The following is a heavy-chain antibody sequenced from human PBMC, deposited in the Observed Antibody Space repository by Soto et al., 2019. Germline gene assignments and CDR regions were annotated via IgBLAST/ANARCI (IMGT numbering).Heavy chain of an antibody. Sequence: SETLSLTCTVSGGSISSYYWSWIRQPPGKGLEWIGYIYYSGSTNYNPSLKSRVTISVDTSKNQFSLKLSSVTAADTAVYYCASYSSNFDCWGQGTLVTVSS. CDR1: GGSISSYY. CDR3: ASYSSNFDC. J-gene: IGHJ4*02. CDR2: IYYSGST. V-gene: IGHV4-59*08. D-gene: IGHD6-13*01.